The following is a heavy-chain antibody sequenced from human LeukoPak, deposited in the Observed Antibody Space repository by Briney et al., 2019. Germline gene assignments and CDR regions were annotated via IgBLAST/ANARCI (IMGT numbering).Heavy chain of an antibody. CDR2: IGGSGGST. Sequence: PGGSLRLSCAASGFIFSSYAMSWVRQAPGKGLEWVSAIGGSGGSTYYADSVKGRFTVSRDNSKNTLYLQMNSLRAEDTAVYYCAKGRDSVDIWGQGTMVTVSS. D-gene: IGHD5-24*01. CDR3: AKGRDSVDI. J-gene: IGHJ3*02. CDR1: GFIFSSYA. V-gene: IGHV3-23*01.